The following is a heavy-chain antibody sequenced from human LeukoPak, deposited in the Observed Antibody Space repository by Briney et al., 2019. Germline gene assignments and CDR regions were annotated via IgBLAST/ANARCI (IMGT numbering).Heavy chain of an antibody. CDR2: INSDGSST. D-gene: IGHD3-9*01. V-gene: IGHV3-74*01. Sequence: GGSLRLSCAASGFTFSSYRMHWVRQAPEKGLVWVSQINSDGSSTTYADSVKGRFTISRDNANNTLCLQMNSLRAEDTAVYYCARNLNYWGQGTLVTVSS. CDR1: GFTFSSYR. J-gene: IGHJ4*02. CDR3: ARNLNY.